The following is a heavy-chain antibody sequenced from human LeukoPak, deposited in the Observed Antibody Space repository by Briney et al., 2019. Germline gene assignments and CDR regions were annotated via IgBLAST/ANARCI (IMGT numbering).Heavy chain of an antibody. D-gene: IGHD6-19*01. CDR1: GGSISTAY. CDR2: IHYSGIT. J-gene: IGHJ5*02. CDR3: ARQWHALNWFDP. Sequence: PSETLSLTCSVSGGSISTAYWSWIRQPPGKGLEWIGNIHYSGITNYNSSLKSRVSISLDTSKNQFSLKMISVSTADTAVYYCARQWHALNWFDPWGQGTLVTVSS. V-gene: IGHV4-59*01.